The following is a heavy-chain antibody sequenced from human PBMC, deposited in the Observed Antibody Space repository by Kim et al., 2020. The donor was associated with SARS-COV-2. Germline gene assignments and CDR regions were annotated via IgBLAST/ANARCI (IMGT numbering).Heavy chain of an antibody. V-gene: IGHV3-7*01. Sequence: GGSLRLSCAASGFTFSSYWMSWVRQAPGKGLEWVANIKQDGSEKYYVDSVKGRFTISRDNAKNSLYLQMNSLRAEDTAVYYCARDGRYCSSTSCLLPYYYYYYGMDVWGQGTTVTVSS. CDR3: ARDGRYCSSTSCLLPYYYYYYGMDV. CDR2: IKQDGSEK. CDR1: GFTFSSYW. J-gene: IGHJ6*02. D-gene: IGHD2-2*01.